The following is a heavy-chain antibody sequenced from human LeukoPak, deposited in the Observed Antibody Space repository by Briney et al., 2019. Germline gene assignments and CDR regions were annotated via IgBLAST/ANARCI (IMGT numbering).Heavy chain of an antibody. D-gene: IGHD3-10*01. V-gene: IGHV3-66*01. CDR3: ARDPHPDYYGSGSYYISTNDY. Sequence: SLSLSCAACGLTVSRNYMSLVRGGPGKGLKWVSGIYSGGSTYYADSVKGRFTISRDNSKNTLYLQMNSLRAEDTAVYYCARDPHPDYYGSGSYYISTNDYWGQGTLVTVSS. J-gene: IGHJ4*02. CDR2: IYSGGST. CDR1: GLTVSRNY.